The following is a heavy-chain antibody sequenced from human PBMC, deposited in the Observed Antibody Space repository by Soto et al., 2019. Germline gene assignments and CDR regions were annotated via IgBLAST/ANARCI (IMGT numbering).Heavy chain of an antibody. CDR2: IYCSVNT. D-gene: IGHD1-26*01. CDR1: GASTGSGSYY. V-gene: IGHV4-39*01. Sequence: SETLSLTCSVSGASTGSGSYYWGWIRQPPGKGLEWIGSIYCSVNTYYNPSLKSRVTISVDTSKNQFSLKLNSVTAADTAVYYCARLSTYQRAWEGYHYYDLDVWGQGNTLTVSS. CDR3: ARLSTYQRAWEGYHYYDLDV. J-gene: IGHJ6*02.